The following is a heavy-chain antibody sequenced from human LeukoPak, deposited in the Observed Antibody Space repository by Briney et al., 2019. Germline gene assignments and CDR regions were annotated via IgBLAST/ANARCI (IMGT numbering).Heavy chain of an antibody. CDR2: ISSSGSTI. CDR3: AREDKGGSGWYRAFFDY. V-gene: IGHV3-11*04. CDR1: GFTFSDYY. Sequence: PGGSLRLSCAASGFTFSDYYMSWIRQAPGKGLEWVSYISSSGSTIYYADSVKDRFTISRDNAKNSLYLQMNSLRAEDTAVYYCAREDKGGSGWYRAFFDYWGQGTLVTVSS. D-gene: IGHD6-19*01. J-gene: IGHJ4*02.